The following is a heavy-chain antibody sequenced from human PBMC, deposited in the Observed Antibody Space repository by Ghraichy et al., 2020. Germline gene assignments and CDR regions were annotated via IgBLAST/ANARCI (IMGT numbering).Heavy chain of an antibody. Sequence: ASVKVSCKASGYTFTSYGISWVRQAPGQGLEWMGWISAYNGNTNYAQKLQGRVTMTTDTSTSTAYMELRSLRSDDTAVYYCARDDTTGYCSSTSCYRPRGYYYGMDVWGQGTTVTVSS. CDR1: GYTFTSYG. CDR3: ARDDTTGYCSSTSCYRPRGYYYGMDV. D-gene: IGHD2-2*03. CDR2: ISAYNGNT. V-gene: IGHV1-18*01. J-gene: IGHJ6*02.